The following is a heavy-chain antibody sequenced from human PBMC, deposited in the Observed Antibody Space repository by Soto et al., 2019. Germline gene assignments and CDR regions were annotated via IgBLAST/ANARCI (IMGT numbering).Heavy chain of an antibody. V-gene: IGHV3-48*02. CDR2: ISDSSSTI. CDR3: ARVSGWYLPFDY. CDR1: GFTFSSYN. Sequence: LRLSCAASGFTFSSYNMNWVRQAPGKGLEWVSHISDSSSTIYYADSVKGRFTISRDNAKNSLYLQMNSLRDEDTAVYYCARVSGWYLPFDYWGQGTLVTVSS. J-gene: IGHJ4*02. D-gene: IGHD6-19*01.